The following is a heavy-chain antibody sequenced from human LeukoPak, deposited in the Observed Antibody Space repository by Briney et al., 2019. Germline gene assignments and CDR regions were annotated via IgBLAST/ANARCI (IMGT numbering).Heavy chain of an antibody. J-gene: IGHJ4*02. Sequence: SQTLSLTCTVSGGSISSGGFYWSWIRQPPGKGLEWIGYIYHSGSTYYNPSLRSRVTISVDRSKNQFSLKLSSVTAADTAVYYCAKRVAAAGIFDYWGQGTLVTVSS. CDR1: GGSISSGGFY. D-gene: IGHD6-13*01. V-gene: IGHV4-30-2*01. CDR2: IYHSGST. CDR3: AKRVAAAGIFDY.